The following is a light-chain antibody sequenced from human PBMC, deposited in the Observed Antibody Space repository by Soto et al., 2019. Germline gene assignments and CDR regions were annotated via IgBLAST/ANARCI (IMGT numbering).Light chain of an antibody. J-gene: IGKJ4*01. V-gene: IGKV3-20*01. CDR2: DAS. CDR3: QQFSSYPLT. Sequence: EFVLTQSPGTLSLSPGEIVTLSCRASQTVRNNYLAWYQQKPGQAPRLLIYDASSRATGIPDRFSGGGSGTDFTLTISRLEPEDFAVYYCQQFSSYPLTFGGGTKVDIK. CDR1: QTVRNNY.